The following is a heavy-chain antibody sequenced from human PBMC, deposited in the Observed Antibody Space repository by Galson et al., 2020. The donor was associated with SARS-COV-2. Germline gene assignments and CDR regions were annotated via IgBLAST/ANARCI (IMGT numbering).Heavy chain of an antibody. CDR3: ASALTPYYFDY. V-gene: IGHV4-31*03. J-gene: IGHJ4*02. CDR1: GGSLSSGGYY. Sequence: SEPLSLTCPVPGGSLSSGGYYWSWIRQHPGKGLEWIGYTHYRGSTSYNPSLKSRVTIPVDTSKNQFSLKLSSVTAADTAVYYCASALTPYYFDYWGQGTLVTVSS. CDR2: THYRGST.